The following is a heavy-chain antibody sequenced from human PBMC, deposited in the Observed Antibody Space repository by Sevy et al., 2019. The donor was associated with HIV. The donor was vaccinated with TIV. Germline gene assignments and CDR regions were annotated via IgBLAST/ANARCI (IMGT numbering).Heavy chain of an antibody. D-gene: IGHD3-16*02. CDR3: AREGIGSYRNLCFDY. Sequence: GGSLRLSCATSGFNFSYYWMTWVRQAPGEGLEWVANIKQDGSEKYYVDSVKGRFTISRDNAENSLYLQMNSLRVEDTAIYYCAREGIGSYRNLCFDYWGQGSLVTVSS. V-gene: IGHV3-7*01. J-gene: IGHJ4*02. CDR2: IKQDGSEK. CDR1: GFNFSYYW.